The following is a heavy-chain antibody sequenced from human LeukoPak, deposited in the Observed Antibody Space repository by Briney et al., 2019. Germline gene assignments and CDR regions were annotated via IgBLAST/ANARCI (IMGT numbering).Heavy chain of an antibody. Sequence: PGESLKISRNSSGYIYTSYWIGWVRQMPGKGLEWMGIIYPGDSDTRYSPSFQGQVTISADKSISTAYLQWSSLKASDTAMYYCARSGDSSGYYPEDFDYWGQGTLVTVSS. V-gene: IGHV5-51*01. D-gene: IGHD3-22*01. CDR2: IYPGDSDT. J-gene: IGHJ4*02. CDR1: GYIYTSYW. CDR3: ARSGDSSGYYPEDFDY.